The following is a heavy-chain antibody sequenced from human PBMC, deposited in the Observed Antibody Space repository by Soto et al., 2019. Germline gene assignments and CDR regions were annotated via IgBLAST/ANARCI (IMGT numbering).Heavy chain of an antibody. CDR1: GFTFSDYY. Sequence: GGSLRLSCAASGFTFSDYYMSWIRQAPGKGLEWVSYISSSSSYTNYADSVKGRFTISRDNAKNSLYLQRNSLRAEDTAVYYGARDNYDSSGYGYYYYCMDGWGQGTTLTVSS. CDR2: ISSSSSYT. CDR3: ARDNYDSSGYGYYYYCMDG. V-gene: IGHV3-11*06. D-gene: IGHD3-22*01. J-gene: IGHJ6*02.